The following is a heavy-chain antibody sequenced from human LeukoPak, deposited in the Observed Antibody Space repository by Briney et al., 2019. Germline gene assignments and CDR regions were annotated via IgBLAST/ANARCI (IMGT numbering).Heavy chain of an antibody. CDR3: ARGLSSSWLYYYYYYMDV. Sequence: GGSLRLSCAASGFTFSSYSMNWVRQAPGKGLEWVANIKQDGSEKYYVDSVKGRFTISRDNAKNSLYLQMNSLRAEDTAVYYCARGLSSSWLYYYYYYMDVWGKGTTVTVSS. D-gene: IGHD6-13*01. CDR2: IKQDGSEK. J-gene: IGHJ6*03. CDR1: GFTFSSYS. V-gene: IGHV3-7*01.